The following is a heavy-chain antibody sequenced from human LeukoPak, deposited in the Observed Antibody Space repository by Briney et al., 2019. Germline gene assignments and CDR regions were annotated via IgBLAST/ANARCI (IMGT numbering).Heavy chain of an antibody. Sequence: SETLSLTCAVFGGSLSDHDWGWVRQPPGKGLGWVGEINHRGATNYNPSVKSRVTLSLDTSKNQVSLKLNSLTAADTAVYYCARGKGDLSMIVMIVTAVEFYFDSWGPGTLVTVSS. J-gene: IGHJ4*02. D-gene: IGHD3-22*01. CDR3: ARGKGDLSMIVMIVTAVEFYFDS. V-gene: IGHV4-34*01. CDR1: GGSLSDHD. CDR2: INHRGAT.